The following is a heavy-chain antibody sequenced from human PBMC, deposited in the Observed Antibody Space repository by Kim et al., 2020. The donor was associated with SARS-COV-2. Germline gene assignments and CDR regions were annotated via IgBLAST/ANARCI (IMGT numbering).Heavy chain of an antibody. CDR2: IIPIFGTA. Sequence: SVKVSCKASGGTFSSYAINWVRQAPGQGLEWMGEIIPIFGTANYAQKFQGRVTITADESTSTAYMELSSLRSEDTAVYYCARGSCTNGVCYTRYYYYYGMDVWGQGTTVTVSS. D-gene: IGHD2-8*01. V-gene: IGHV1-69*13. CDR1: GGTFSSYA. CDR3: ARGSCTNGVCYTRYYYYYGMDV. J-gene: IGHJ6*02.